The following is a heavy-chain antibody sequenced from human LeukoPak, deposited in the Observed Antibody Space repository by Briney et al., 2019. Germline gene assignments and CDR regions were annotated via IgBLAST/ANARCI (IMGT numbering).Heavy chain of an antibody. V-gene: IGHV1-69*06. Sequence: ASVKVSCKASGSTFSSYAISWVRQAPGQGLEWMGGIIPIFGTANYAQKFQGRVTITADKSTSTAYMELSSLRSEDTAVYYCARDLAVAGTMVEFDYWGQGTLVTVSS. D-gene: IGHD6-19*01. CDR2: IIPIFGTA. CDR1: GSTFSSYA. CDR3: ARDLAVAGTMVEFDY. J-gene: IGHJ4*02.